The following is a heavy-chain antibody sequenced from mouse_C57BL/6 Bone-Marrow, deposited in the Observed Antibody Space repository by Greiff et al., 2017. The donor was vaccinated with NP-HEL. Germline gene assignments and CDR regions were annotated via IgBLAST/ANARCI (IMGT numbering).Heavy chain of an antibody. CDR2: ISSGGSYT. J-gene: IGHJ4*01. D-gene: IGHD3-2*02. CDR3: ARTAQATSYAMDY. V-gene: IGHV5-6*02. Sequence: DVKLVESGGDLVKPGGSLKLSCAASGFTFSSYGMSWVRQTPDKRLEWVATISSGGSYTYYPDSVKGRFTISRDNAKNTLYLQMSSLKSEDTAMYYCARTAQATSYAMDYWGQGTSVTVSS. CDR1: GFTFSSYG.